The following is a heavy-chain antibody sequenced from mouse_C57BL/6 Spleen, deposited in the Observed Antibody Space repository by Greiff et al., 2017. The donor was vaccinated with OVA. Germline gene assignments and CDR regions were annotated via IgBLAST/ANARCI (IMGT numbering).Heavy chain of an antibody. CDR2: IHPNSGST. J-gene: IGHJ2*01. Sequence: QVQLKQPGAELVKPGASVKLSCKASGYTFTSYWMHWVKQRPGQGLEWIGMIHPNSGSTNYNEKFKSKATLTVDKSSSTAYMQLSSLTSEDSAVYYCARLGSYASSLDYWGQGTTLTVSS. CDR1: GYTFTSYW. CDR3: ARLGSYASSLDY. V-gene: IGHV1-64*01. D-gene: IGHD1-1*01.